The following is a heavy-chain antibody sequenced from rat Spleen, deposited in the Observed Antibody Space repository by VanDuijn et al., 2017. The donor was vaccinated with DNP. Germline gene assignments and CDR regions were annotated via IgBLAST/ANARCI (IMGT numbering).Heavy chain of an antibody. CDR2: ISYSGST. CDR1: GFSITSNY. V-gene: IGHV3-1*01. D-gene: IGHD1-3*01. Sequence: EVQLQESGPGLVKPSQSLSFTCSVTGFSITSNYWAWIRKFPGNKMEWIGHISYSGSTSYNPSLKSRISITRDTSKNQFFLQLNSVTTEDTATYYCARSYGSEMDAWGQGTSVTVSS. J-gene: IGHJ4*01. CDR3: ARSYGSEMDA.